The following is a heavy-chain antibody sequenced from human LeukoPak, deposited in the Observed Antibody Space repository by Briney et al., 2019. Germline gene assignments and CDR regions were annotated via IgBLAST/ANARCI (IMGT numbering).Heavy chain of an antibody. V-gene: IGHV1-3*04. CDR1: GYTFTDYA. J-gene: IGHJ5*02. CDR3: ARDRVVGLAPFDP. CDR2: INTGNGNT. D-gene: IGHD2-15*01. Sequence: ASVKVSCKAPGYTFTDYAMHWVRQAPGQRLEWMGWINTGNGNTRYSEKFQGRVTITMDTSASTAYMELSSLRSEDTAVYYCARDRVVGLAPFDPWGQGTLVTVSS.